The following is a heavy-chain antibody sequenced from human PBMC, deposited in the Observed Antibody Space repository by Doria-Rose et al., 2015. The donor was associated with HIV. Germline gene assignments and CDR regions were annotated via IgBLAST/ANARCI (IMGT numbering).Heavy chain of an antibody. Sequence: WMRQATGQGLEWMGWVNPNSGNTDYAQRFQGRVTMTRNTSISTAYMELSSLGSEDTAVYYCARGQLAEFDYWGQGTLVTVSS. V-gene: IGHV1-8*01. CDR3: ARGQLAEFDY. D-gene: IGHD2-2*01. CDR2: VNPNSGNT. J-gene: IGHJ4*02.